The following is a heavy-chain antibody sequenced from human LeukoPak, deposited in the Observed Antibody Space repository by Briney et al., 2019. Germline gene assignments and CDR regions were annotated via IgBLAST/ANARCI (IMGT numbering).Heavy chain of an antibody. Sequence: GGSLRLSCAASGFTFSSYGMHWVRQAPGKGLEWVAVISYDGSNEYYADSVKGRFTISRDNSKNTLSLQMNTLRPEDTAVYYCARPIDNGSGSYYFDYWGQGTLVTVSS. J-gene: IGHJ4*02. V-gene: IGHV3-30*03. CDR3: ARPIDNGSGSYYFDY. CDR2: ISYDGSNE. D-gene: IGHD3-10*01. CDR1: GFTFSSYG.